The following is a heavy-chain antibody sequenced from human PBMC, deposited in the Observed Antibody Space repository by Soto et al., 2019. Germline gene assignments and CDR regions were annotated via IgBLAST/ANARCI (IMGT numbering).Heavy chain of an antibody. CDR3: VMVDNYVTPTPQDV. D-gene: IGHD3-16*01. J-gene: IGHJ6*02. CDR2: ISPYTGNT. Sequence: QVQLVQSGDEVKKPGASVKVSCKASGYIFVTYGIAWVRQAPGHGLEWMGWISPYTGNTHSATKIQGRLTMSTDTSTSTAYMYLGRLTSDDTAVYYCVMVDNYVTPTPQDVWGQGTTVTVSS. CDR1: GYIFVTYG. V-gene: IGHV1-18*01.